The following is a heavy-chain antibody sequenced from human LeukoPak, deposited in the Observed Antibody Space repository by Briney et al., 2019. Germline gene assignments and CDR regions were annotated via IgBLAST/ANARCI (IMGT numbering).Heavy chain of an antibody. CDR3: ARPCVAAAAGIDY. D-gene: IGHD6-13*01. Sequence: SETLSLTCTVSGGSISSSSYYWGWIRQPPGKGLEWIGSIYYSGSTYYNPSLKSRVTISVDTSKNQFSLKLSSVTAADTAVYYCARPCVAAAAGIDYWGQGTLVTVSS. CDR2: IYYSGST. V-gene: IGHV4-39*01. J-gene: IGHJ4*02. CDR1: GGSISSSSYY.